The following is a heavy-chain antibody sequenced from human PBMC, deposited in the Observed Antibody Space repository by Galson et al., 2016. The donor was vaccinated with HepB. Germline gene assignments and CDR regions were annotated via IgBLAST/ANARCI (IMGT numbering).Heavy chain of an antibody. V-gene: IGHV1-2*02. Sequence: SVKVSCKASAYGFTGRTMHWVRQAPGQGLEWLGWINPGNGDTVYAQKFRGRATIVRDETSINTVYMELSGLASDDTSMYFCATETSNGRPDPFDIWGQGTMVTVAS. CDR1: AYGFTGRT. J-gene: IGHJ3*02. CDR2: INPGNGDT. CDR3: ATETSNGRPDPFDI. D-gene: IGHD2-8*01.